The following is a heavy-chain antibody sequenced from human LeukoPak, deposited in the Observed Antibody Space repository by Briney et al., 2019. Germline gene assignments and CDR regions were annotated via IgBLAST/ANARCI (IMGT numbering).Heavy chain of an antibody. D-gene: IGHD3-10*01. CDR1: GDSVASGGYY. V-gene: IGHV4-61*08. CDR2: IYYSVST. Sequence: SETLSLTCTVSGDSVASGGYYWNWIRQPPGKGLEWIGYIYYSVSTNYNLSLKSRVTISLDTSENQFSLKLTSVTAADTAVYYCARGGRGRNWFDPWGQGTLVTVTS. J-gene: IGHJ5*02. CDR3: ARGGRGRNWFDP.